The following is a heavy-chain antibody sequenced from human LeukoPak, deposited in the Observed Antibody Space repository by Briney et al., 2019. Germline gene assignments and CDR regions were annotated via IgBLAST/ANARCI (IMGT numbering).Heavy chain of an antibody. CDR2: IRYDGSNK. CDR3: AKDQVVMTYYNYYMDV. V-gene: IGHV3-30*02. Sequence: PGGSLRLSCATSGFTFSSYGMHWVRQAPGKGLEWVAFIRYDGSNKYYADPVKGRFTMSRDNSKNTLYLQMNSLGAEDTAVYYCAKDQVVMTYYNYYMDVWGKGTTVTISS. J-gene: IGHJ6*03. D-gene: IGHD2-21*02. CDR1: GFTFSSYG.